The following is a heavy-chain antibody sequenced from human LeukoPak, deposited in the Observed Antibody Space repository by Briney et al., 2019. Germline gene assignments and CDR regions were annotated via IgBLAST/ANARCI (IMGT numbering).Heavy chain of an antibody. V-gene: IGHV1-8*01. CDR1: GYTFTSYD. D-gene: IGHD6-19*01. CDR2: MNPNSGNT. Sequence: ASVKVSCKASGYTFTSYDINWVRQATGQGLEWMGWMNPNSGNTGYAQKFQGRVTMTRNTSISTAYMELSSPRSEDTAVYYCARGPAEWLVRTDAFDIWGQGTMVTVSS. CDR3: ARGPAEWLVRTDAFDI. J-gene: IGHJ3*02.